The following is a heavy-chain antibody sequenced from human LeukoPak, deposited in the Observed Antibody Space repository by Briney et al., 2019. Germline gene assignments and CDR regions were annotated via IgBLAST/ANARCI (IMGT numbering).Heavy chain of an antibody. CDR1: GVIFSNYW. D-gene: IGHD5-18*01. CDR3: TRGGGYGYGSFDY. CDR2: INRDGSST. J-gene: IGHJ4*02. V-gene: IGHV3-74*01. Sequence: GGSLRLSCAASGVIFSNYWMHWVRQTPGKGLVWVSRINRDGSSTSYADSVKGRFTISRDNAKNTLYLQMNSLRAEDTAVYYCTRGGGYGYGSFDYWGQGTLVTVSS.